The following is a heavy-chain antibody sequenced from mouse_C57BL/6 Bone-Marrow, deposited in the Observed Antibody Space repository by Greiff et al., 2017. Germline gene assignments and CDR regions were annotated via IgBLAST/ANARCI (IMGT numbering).Heavy chain of an antibody. CDR3: AREDWGSSPYWYYDV. V-gene: IGHV1-72*01. CDR1: GYTFTSYW. J-gene: IGHJ1*03. Sequence: QVQLKQPGAELVKPGASVKLSCKASGYTFTSYWMHWVKQRPGRGLEWIGRIDPNSGGTKYNEKFKSKATLTVDKPSSTAYMQLSSLTSEDSAVYYCAREDWGSSPYWYYDVWGTGTTVTVSS. CDR2: IDPNSGGT. D-gene: IGHD1-1*01.